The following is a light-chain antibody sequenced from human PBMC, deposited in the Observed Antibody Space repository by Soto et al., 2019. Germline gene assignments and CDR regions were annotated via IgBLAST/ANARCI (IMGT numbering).Light chain of an antibody. CDR3: SLSYSDIRV. Sequence: QAVVTQEPSLTVSPGGTVTLTCGSSTGDFTTGHYPYWFQQKPGQAPRTLIYDTNNKHSWTPARCSGSLLGGQPALTLSGAQPEDEADYYCSLSYSDIRVFGGGTQLTVL. V-gene: IGLV7-46*01. CDR2: DTN. J-gene: IGLJ3*02. CDR1: TGDFTTGHY.